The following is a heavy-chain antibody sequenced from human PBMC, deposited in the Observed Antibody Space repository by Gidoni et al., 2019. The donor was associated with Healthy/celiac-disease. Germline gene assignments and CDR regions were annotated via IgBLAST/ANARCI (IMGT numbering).Heavy chain of an antibody. J-gene: IGHJ4*02. CDR1: CFTFTSYA. CDR2: ISGSGGST. Sequence: DVQLLESGGGLVQPGGSLGLSCSASCFTFTSYAMSWVRQAPGKGLEWVSAISGSGGSTYYADSVKGRFTISRDNSKNTLYLQMNSLRAEDTAVYYCAKDLAWIGRPYYFDYLGQGTLVTVSS. D-gene: IGHD3-3*01. V-gene: IGHV3-23*01. CDR3: AKDLAWIGRPYYFDY.